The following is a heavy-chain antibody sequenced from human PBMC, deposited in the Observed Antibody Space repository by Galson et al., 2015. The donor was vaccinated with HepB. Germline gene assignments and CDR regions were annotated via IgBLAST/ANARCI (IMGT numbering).Heavy chain of an antibody. CDR3: ARGDSGWYKRVTTRWDY. Sequence: SLRLSCAASGFTFSSYWMSWVRQAPGKGLEWVANIKQDGSEKYYVDSVKGRFTISRDNAKNSLYLQMNSLRAEDTAVYYCARGDSGWYKRVTTRWDYWGQGTLVTVSS. CDR1: GFTFSSYW. J-gene: IGHJ4*02. CDR2: IKQDGSEK. V-gene: IGHV3-7*03. D-gene: IGHD6-19*01.